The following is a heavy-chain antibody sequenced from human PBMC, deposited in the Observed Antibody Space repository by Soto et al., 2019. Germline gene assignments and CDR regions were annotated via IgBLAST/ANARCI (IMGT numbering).Heavy chain of an antibody. CDR3: AAGEDRSRNLAPYYLDF. CDR2: IHYSGTT. CDR1: GGSMRNYF. V-gene: IGHV4-59*01. Sequence: SETLSLTCTVSGGSMRNYFWTWIRQPPGKGLEWIGYIHYSGTTSFFPSYNPSLRSRVTISEDTSKNQFSLKLLSVTTADTAVHFCAAGEDRSRNLAPYYLDFWGQGTLVTVSS. D-gene: IGHD2-21*01. J-gene: IGHJ4*02.